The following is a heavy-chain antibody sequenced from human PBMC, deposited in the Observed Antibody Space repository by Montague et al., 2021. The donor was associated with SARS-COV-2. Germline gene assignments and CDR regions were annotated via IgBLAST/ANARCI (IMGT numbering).Heavy chain of an antibody. Sequence: TLSLTCAVSGGSVRSSDHSWSWIRQSPGKGLEWIGCIYQTGSAYYNPSLTSRLTISVDTSRYQFSLNLTSVTAADTGLYYCATAGGFDDSGYVGRLRTYCLDYWGQGLLVTVSS. CDR1: GGSVRSSDHS. CDR2: IYQTGSA. CDR3: ATAGGFDDSGYVGRLRTYCLDY. V-gene: IGHV4-30-2*06. D-gene: IGHD3-22*01. J-gene: IGHJ4*01.